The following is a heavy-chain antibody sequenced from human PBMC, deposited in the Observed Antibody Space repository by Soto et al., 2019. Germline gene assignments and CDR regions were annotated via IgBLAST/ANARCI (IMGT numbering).Heavy chain of an antibody. CDR3: ASLPGIPVAGTPYYYYGMDV. D-gene: IGHD6-19*01. Sequence: SETLSLTCTVSGGSISSSSYYWGWIRQPPGKGLEWIGSIYYSGSTYYNPSLKSRVTISVDTSKNQFSLKLSSVTAADTAVYYCASLPGIPVAGTPYYYYGMDVWGQGTSLTVSS. CDR1: GGSISSSSYY. CDR2: IYYSGST. V-gene: IGHV4-39*01. J-gene: IGHJ6*02.